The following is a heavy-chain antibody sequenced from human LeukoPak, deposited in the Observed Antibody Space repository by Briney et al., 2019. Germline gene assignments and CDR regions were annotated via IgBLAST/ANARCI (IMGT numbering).Heavy chain of an antibody. D-gene: IGHD6-19*01. CDR1: GFSLRPSAVA. CDR3: AHTGSWSHLWCDP. Sequence: SGPTLVKPTQTLTLTCIFSGFSLRPSAVAVGWIRHPPLKGLGWLALIYWDDDKRYSPSLKSRLTITKDTPKNQVDLTMTNMDPVDTATYYCAHTGSWSHLWCDPWGQGTLVTVSS. CDR2: IYWDDDK. V-gene: IGHV2-5*02. J-gene: IGHJ5*02.